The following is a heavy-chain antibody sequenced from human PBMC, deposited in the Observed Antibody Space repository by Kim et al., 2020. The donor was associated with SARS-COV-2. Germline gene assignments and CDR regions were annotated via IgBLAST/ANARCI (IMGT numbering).Heavy chain of an antibody. D-gene: IGHD3-22*01. J-gene: IGHJ5*02. Sequence: GGSLRLSCAASGFTFGDYAMHWVRQAPGKGLEWVSGISWNSGSIGYADSVKGRFTISRDNAKNSLYLQMNSLRAEDTALYYCAKSNNHYYHSNSRSGVRFDPWGQGTLVTVSS. CDR3: AKSNNHYYHSNSRSGVRFDP. V-gene: IGHV3-9*01. CDR1: GFTFGDYA. CDR2: ISWNSGSI.